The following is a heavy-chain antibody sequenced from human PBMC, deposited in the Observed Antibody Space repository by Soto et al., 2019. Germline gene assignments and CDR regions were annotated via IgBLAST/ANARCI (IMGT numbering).Heavy chain of an antibody. J-gene: IGHJ4*02. CDR2: IHCNDDK. Sequence: ESVPTLVNPTQTLTLTFIFAGFSLSTSGVGVFCVRQPPGKALECLALIHCNDDKRYSPSLNSSLTISKDTSKNQVVLTITNMDPVDTATYYCAHRQAPGRPFDSWGQGTLVTVSS. CDR3: AHRQAPGRPFDS. V-gene: IGHV2-5*01. CDR1: GFSLSTSGVG.